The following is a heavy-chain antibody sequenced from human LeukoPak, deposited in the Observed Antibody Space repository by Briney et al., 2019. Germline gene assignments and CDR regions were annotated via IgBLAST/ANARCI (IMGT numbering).Heavy chain of an antibody. CDR2: INPSGGST. CDR1: GYTFTGYY. J-gene: IGHJ4*02. D-gene: IGHD1-26*01. Sequence: GASVKVSCKASGYTFTGYYMHWVRQAPGQGLEWMGIINPSGGSTSYAQKFQGRVTMTEDTSTDTAYMELSSLRSEDTAVYYCATQRFGGSRKWVHWGQGTLVTVSS. CDR3: ATQRFGGSRKWVH. V-gene: IGHV1-46*01.